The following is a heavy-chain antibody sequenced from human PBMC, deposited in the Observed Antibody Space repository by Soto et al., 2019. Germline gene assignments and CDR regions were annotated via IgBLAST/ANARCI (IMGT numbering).Heavy chain of an antibody. CDR3: ARDDITMVRGVTMGVWLDP. Sequence: ASVKVSCKASGYTFTSYYMHWVRQAPGQGLEWMGIINPSGGSTSYAQKFQGRVTMTRDTSTSTVYMELSSLRSEDTAVYYCARDDITMVRGVTMGVWLDPGGQGTLVTVSS. D-gene: IGHD3-10*01. CDR1: GYTFTSYY. J-gene: IGHJ5*02. V-gene: IGHV1-46*01. CDR2: INPSGGST.